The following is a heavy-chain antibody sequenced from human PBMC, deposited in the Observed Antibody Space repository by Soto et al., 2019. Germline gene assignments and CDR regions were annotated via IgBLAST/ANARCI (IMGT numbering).Heavy chain of an antibody. CDR3: ASGFYESEGYSKPFDN. CDR2: TYNSVST. CDR1: GGSISRGGYY. Sequence: SETLSLTCTVSGGSISRGGYYWSWIRQNPGKGLEWIGYTYNSVSTYYNPSLKSRVTISVDTSKNQFSLKLSSVTAADTAVYYCASGFYESEGYSKPFDNWDQGTLVTVSS. V-gene: IGHV4-31*03. J-gene: IGHJ4*02. D-gene: IGHD3-22*01.